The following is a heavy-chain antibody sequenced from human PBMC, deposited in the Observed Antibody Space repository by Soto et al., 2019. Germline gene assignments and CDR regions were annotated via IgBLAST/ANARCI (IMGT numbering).Heavy chain of an antibody. V-gene: IGHV3-9*01. J-gene: IGHJ4*02. Sequence: EVQLVESGGGLVQPGRSLRLSCAASGFTFDDYAMHWVRQAPGKGLEWVSGISWNSGNIAYADSVKGRFTISRDNAKNSLYLQMNSLRAEDTALYYCARVASSWEGVFGYWGQGTLVTVS. CDR3: ARVASSWEGVFGY. D-gene: IGHD2-2*01. CDR1: GFTFDDYA. CDR2: ISWNSGNI.